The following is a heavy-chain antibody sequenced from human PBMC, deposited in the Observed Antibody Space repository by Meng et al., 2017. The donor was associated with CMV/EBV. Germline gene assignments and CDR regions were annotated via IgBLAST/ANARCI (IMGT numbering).Heavy chain of an antibody. CDR1: TFTINKYS. CDR2: SNTDGTTT. V-gene: IGHV3-74*01. D-gene: IGHD5-12*01. CDR3: VRDTGYSFDY. J-gene: IGHJ4*02. Sequence: LTCVASTFTINKYSMHWVRQATGKGLLWVSRSNTDGTTTTYADSVKGRFTISRDNAKNTLNLQMNSLRVEDTAVYYCVRDTGYSFDYWGQGSLVTVSS.